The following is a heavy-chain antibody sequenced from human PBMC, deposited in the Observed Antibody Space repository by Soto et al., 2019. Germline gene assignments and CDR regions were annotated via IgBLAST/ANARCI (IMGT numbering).Heavy chain of an antibody. Sequence: HPGGSLRLSCAASGFTFSNYAMTWVRQAPGKGLEWVSGMNGSGGSTSSADSVKGRFAISRDNSKNTLYLQMKSLRDGDTAVYYCARGFSAGKGSPPDYGGPGTLVAVSS. CDR2: MNGSGGST. D-gene: IGHD3-10*01. CDR3: ARGFSAGKGSPPDY. CDR1: GFTFSNYA. V-gene: IGHV3-23*01. J-gene: IGHJ4*02.